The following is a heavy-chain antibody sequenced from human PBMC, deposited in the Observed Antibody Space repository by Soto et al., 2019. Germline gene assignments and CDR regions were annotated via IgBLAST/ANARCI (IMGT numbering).Heavy chain of an antibody. V-gene: IGHV3-23*01. J-gene: IGHJ6*02. CDR3: AKSGSVDYDYYGLDV. D-gene: IGHD1-26*01. CDR2: ISGSGGST. CDR1: GFTFSSYA. Sequence: GGSLRLSCAASGFTFSSYAMSWVRQAPGKGLEWVSAISGSGGSTYYADSVKGRFTISRDNSKNTLYLQMNSLRAEDTAVYYCAKSGSVDYDYYGLDVWGQGTTVTVSS.